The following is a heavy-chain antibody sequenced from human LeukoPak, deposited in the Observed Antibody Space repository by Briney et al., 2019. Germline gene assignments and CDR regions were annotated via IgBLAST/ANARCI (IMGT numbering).Heavy chain of an antibody. Sequence: PGGSLRLSCAASGFTFSDYGMHWVRQAPGKGLEWVAVIWSDGSNKVYADSVKGRFSISRDNSKSTLYLQMNSLGVEDTAVYYCAKDASGPYSSLFDPWGQGTLVIVS. CDR1: GFTFSDYG. J-gene: IGHJ5*02. CDR3: AKDASGPYSSLFDP. D-gene: IGHD6-19*01. CDR2: IWSDGSNK. V-gene: IGHV3-33*06.